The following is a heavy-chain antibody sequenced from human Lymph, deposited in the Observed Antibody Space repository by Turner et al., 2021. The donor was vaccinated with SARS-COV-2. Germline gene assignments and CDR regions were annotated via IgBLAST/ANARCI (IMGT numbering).Heavy chain of an antibody. CDR1: GGTFSSYA. D-gene: IGHD6-13*01. V-gene: IGHV1-69*10. Sequence: QVQLVQSGAEVKKPGSSVKVSCKASGGTFSSYAISWVRQAPGQGLEWMGGIIPILGIANYAQRFQGRVTITADKSTSTAYLELSSLRSEDTAVYYCARIAGPGMGGGVFYYYYGMDVWGQGTTVTVSS. CDR3: ARIAGPGMGGGVFYYYYGMDV. CDR2: IIPILGIA. J-gene: IGHJ6*02.